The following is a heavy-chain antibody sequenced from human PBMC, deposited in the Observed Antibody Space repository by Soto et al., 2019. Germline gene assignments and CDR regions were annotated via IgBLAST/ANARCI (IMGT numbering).Heavy chain of an antibody. CDR1: GGTFSSYA. V-gene: IGHV1-69*06. D-gene: IGHD5-18*01. J-gene: IGHJ6*02. Sequence: QVQLVQSGAEVKKPGSSVKVSCKASGGTFSSYAISWVRQAPGQGLEWMGGIIPIFGTANYAQKFQGRVTITAEKSTSTAYMELSSLRSEDTAVYYCAGASADTAMVVDYYGMDVWGQGTTVTVSS. CDR2: IIPIFGTA. CDR3: AGASADTAMVVDYYGMDV.